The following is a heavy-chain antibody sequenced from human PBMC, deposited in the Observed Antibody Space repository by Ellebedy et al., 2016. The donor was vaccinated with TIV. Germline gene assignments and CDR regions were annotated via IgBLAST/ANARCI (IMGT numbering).Heavy chain of an antibody. V-gene: IGHV3-30-3*01. CDR2: VSFDIDKK. CDR3: ARDLTPYASGAGLSDS. J-gene: IGHJ4*02. Sequence: LSLTCAASGFTFSNYAMHWVRQSPRKGLEWVAIVSFDIDKKFYTDSVKGRFTISRDNSKNTLYLDMNNLGVEDTGVYYCARDLTPYASGAGLSDSWGQGALVTVSS. CDR1: GFTFSNYA. D-gene: IGHD2-2*01.